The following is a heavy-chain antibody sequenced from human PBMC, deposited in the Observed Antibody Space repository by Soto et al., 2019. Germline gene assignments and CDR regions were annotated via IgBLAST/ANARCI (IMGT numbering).Heavy chain of an antibody. D-gene: IGHD2-2*02. V-gene: IGHV4-34*01. CDR1: GGSFIGYY. CDR2: INHSGST. Sequence: SETLPLTCAVSGGSFIGYYWSWILQPPGKGLEWIGEINHSGSTNYNPSLKSRVTISVDTSKNQFSLKLSSVTAADTAVYYCARGLIPLWFDPWGQGTLVTXPQ. CDR3: ARGLIPLWFDP. J-gene: IGHJ5*02.